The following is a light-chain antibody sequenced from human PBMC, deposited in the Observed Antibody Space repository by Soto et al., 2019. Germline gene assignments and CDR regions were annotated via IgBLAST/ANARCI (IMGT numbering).Light chain of an antibody. CDR2: EVS. J-gene: IGLJ2*01. V-gene: IGLV2-14*01. CDR3: SSYTSSSTLVV. Sequence: QSALTQPASVSGSAGQSITISCTGTSSDVGGYNYVSWYQQHPGKAPKFMIYEVSNRPSGFSNRFSGSKSGNTASLTISGLQAEDGADYDCSSYTSSSTLVVFGGGTKLTVL. CDR1: SSDVGGYNY.